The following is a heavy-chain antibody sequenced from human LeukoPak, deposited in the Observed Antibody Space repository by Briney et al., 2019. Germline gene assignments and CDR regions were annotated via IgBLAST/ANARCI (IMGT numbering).Heavy chain of an antibody. D-gene: IGHD3-22*01. CDR1: GYSFTKDW. CDR3: PRSSSYSPYYFHP. CDR2: IYPPDSDT. V-gene: IGHV5-51*01. Sequence: GESLKIACKGSGYSFTKDWMGWVRQMRGKGLEWMGIIYPPDSDTRYGRSFQGQVTISVDESITTAYRQWSSLKASHTAMYYCPRSSSYSPYYFHPWGQGTLVTVSS. J-gene: IGHJ5*02.